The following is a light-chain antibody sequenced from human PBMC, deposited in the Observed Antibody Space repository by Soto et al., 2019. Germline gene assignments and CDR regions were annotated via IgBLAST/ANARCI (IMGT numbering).Light chain of an antibody. V-gene: IGLV2-23*02. CDR3: CSYAGSSTFFYV. Sequence: QSVLTQPASVSGSPGQSITISCTGTSSDVGSYNLVSWYQQHPGKAPKLMIYEVSKRPSGVSNRFSGSKSGNTASLTISGLHSDDEADYYCCSYAGSSTFFYVFGTGTKVTVL. J-gene: IGLJ1*01. CDR1: SSDVGSYNL. CDR2: EVS.